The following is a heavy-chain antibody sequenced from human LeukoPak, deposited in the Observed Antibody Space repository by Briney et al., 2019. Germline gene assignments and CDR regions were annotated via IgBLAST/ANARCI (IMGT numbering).Heavy chain of an antibody. CDR2: MNPNSGNT. Sequence: ASVKISCKASGYTFTSYDINWVRQATGQGLEWMGWMNPNSGNTGYAQKFQGRVTMTRNTSISTAYMELSSLRSEDTAVYYCARGQMGRGAARRVDYWGQGTLVTVSS. CDR1: GYTFTSYD. J-gene: IGHJ4*02. CDR3: ARGQMGRGAARRVDY. D-gene: IGHD6-6*01. V-gene: IGHV1-8*01.